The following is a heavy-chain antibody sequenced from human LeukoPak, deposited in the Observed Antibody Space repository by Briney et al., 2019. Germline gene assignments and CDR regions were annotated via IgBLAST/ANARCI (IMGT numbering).Heavy chain of an antibody. V-gene: IGHV3-48*03. CDR1: GFTFSSYE. J-gene: IGHJ4*02. CDR2: IHTSGGTI. Sequence: QSGGSLRLSCAASGFTFSSYEMSWVRQAPGKGLEWISYIHTSGGTIYYADSVRGRFTVSRDNAKSSLYLQMNSLKAEDTAVYYCARDGQYFDWGQGTLVTVSS. D-gene: IGHD2/OR15-2a*01. CDR3: ARDGQYFD.